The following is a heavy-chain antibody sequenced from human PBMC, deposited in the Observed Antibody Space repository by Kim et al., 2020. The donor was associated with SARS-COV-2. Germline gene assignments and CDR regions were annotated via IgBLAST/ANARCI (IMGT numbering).Heavy chain of an antibody. J-gene: IGHJ4*02. V-gene: IGHV3-30*07. Sequence: SVKGRFTISRDNSKNTLYLQMNSLRAEDTAVYYCARDYVIIAAAGTGNDYWGQGTLVTVSS. CDR3: ARDYVIIAAAGTGNDY. D-gene: IGHD6-13*01.